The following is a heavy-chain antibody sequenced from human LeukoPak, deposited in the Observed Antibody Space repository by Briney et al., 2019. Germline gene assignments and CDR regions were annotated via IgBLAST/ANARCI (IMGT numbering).Heavy chain of an antibody. J-gene: IGHJ4*02. CDR1: GGTFSSYA. CDR3: ARGRDGYNYYFDY. Sequence: SVKVSCKASGGTFSSYAISWVRQAPGQGLEWMGRIIPIFGTANYAQKFQGRVTITSDESTSTAYMELSSLRSEDTAVYYCARGRDGYNYYFDYWGQGTLVTVSS. V-gene: IGHV1-69*13. D-gene: IGHD5-24*01. CDR2: IIPIFGTA.